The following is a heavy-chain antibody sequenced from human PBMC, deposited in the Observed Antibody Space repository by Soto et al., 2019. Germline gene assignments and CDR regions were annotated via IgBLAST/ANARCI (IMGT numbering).Heavy chain of an antibody. Sequence: SETLSLTCTVPGGSFSRGRYFWSWIRQPPGKGLEWIGYIYHSGGTTYNPSLKSRVTISVDTSKNQFSLKLNSVTAADTAVYFCAREGDGICLDFWGQGTLVTVSS. V-gene: IGHV4-61*01. CDR2: IYHSGGT. CDR1: GGSFSRGRYF. CDR3: AREGDGICLDF. J-gene: IGHJ4*02. D-gene: IGHD3-9*01.